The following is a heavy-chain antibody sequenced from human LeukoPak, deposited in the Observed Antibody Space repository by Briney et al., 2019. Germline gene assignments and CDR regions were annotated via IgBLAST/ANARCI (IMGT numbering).Heavy chain of an antibody. CDR3: ARGSVFYGSGSYYYSDY. Sequence: SETLSLTCAVSGGSISSGGYSWSWIRQPPGKGLEWIGYIYHSGSTYYNPSLKSRVTISVDRSKNQFSLKLSSVTAADTAVYYCARGSVFYGSGSYYYSDYWGQGTLVTVSS. J-gene: IGHJ4*02. CDR1: GGSISSGGYS. V-gene: IGHV4-30-2*01. CDR2: IYHSGST. D-gene: IGHD3-10*01.